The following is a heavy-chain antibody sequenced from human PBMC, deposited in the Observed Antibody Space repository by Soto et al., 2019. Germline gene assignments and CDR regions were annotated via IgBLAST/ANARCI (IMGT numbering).Heavy chain of an antibody. CDR3: ARGMYYDFWSGYYTGNYFDY. D-gene: IGHD3-3*01. CDR2: IIHSGSS. CDR1: GGSISSGTSY. V-gene: IGHV4-31*03. J-gene: IGHJ4*02. Sequence: SETLSLTCTVSGGSISSGTSYWSWIRQRPGKGLEWIGEIIHSGSSNYTPSLRSRVTILVDTSKNQFTLRLSSVTAADTAVYYCARGMYYDFWSGYYTGNYFDYWGQGTLVTVSS.